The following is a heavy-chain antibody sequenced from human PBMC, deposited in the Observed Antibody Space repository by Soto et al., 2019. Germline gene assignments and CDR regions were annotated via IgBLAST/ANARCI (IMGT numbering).Heavy chain of an antibody. J-gene: IGHJ1*01. CDR3: AKAPGYAAKGHL. CDR1: AFSFSGYS. CDR2: IGVRVDST. V-gene: IGHV3-23*01. D-gene: IGHD5-12*01. Sequence: GGSLRLSCAASAFSFSGYSMYWVRQAQGKGLEWVSTIGVRVDSTYYADSAKGRFTISRDNSKNTLYLDMSSLRAEDTAVYFCAKAPGYAAKGHLWGQGTLATVSS.